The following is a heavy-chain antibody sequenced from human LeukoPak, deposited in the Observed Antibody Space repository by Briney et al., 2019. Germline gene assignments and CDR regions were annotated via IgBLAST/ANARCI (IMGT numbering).Heavy chain of an antibody. Sequence: SETLSLTCTVSGGSISSYYWSWIRQPAGKGLEWIGEIDHSGSTNYNPSLKSRVTISVDTSKNQFSLKLSSVTAADTAVYYCARTPIIVVVTAIGNYFDYWGQGTLVTVSS. V-gene: IGHV4-34*01. D-gene: IGHD2-21*02. CDR1: GGSISSYY. J-gene: IGHJ4*02. CDR2: IDHSGST. CDR3: ARTPIIVVVTAIGNYFDY.